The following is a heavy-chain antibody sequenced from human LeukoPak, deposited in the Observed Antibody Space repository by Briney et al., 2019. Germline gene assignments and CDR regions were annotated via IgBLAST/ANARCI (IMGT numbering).Heavy chain of an antibody. J-gene: IGHJ6*02. CDR2: IYYSGST. CDR1: GDSITSSDYY. D-gene: IGHD1-26*01. V-gene: IGHV4-39*01. CDR3: ARHFGGSYSPNYYYYGMDV. Sequence: PSETLSLTCTVSGDSITSSDYYWGWIRQPPGKGLEWIASIYYSGSTYYNSSLKSRVTISVDTSKTQFSLKLSSVTAADTAVYYCARHFGGSYSPNYYYYGMDVWGQGTTVTVSS.